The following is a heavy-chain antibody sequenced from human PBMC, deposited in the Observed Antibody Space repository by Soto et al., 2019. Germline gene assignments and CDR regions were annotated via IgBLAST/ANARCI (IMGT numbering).Heavy chain of an antibody. CDR2: INHSGST. Sequence: QVQLHQWGAGLLKPSETLSLTCAVYGGSFSGYYWSWIRQPPGKGLEWIGEINHSGSTNYNPSLKSRVTISVDTSKNQFSLKLSSVTAADTAVYYCARVYGSGSMTNWFDPWGQGTLVTVSS. J-gene: IGHJ5*02. CDR1: GGSFSGYY. CDR3: ARVYGSGSMTNWFDP. D-gene: IGHD3-10*01. V-gene: IGHV4-34*01.